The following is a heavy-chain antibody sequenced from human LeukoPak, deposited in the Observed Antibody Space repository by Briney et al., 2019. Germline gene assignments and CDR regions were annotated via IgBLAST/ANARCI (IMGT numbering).Heavy chain of an antibody. D-gene: IGHD1-26*01. V-gene: IGHV4-4*07. CDR3: ARDRARWELHTWFDP. Sequence: SETLSLTCTVSGGSISSYYWSWIRQPAGKGLEWIGRIYTSGSTNYNPSLKSRVTMSVDTSKNQFSLKLRSVTAADPAVYYCARDRARWELHTWFDPWGQGTLVTVSS. CDR2: IYTSGST. CDR1: GGSISSYY. J-gene: IGHJ5*02.